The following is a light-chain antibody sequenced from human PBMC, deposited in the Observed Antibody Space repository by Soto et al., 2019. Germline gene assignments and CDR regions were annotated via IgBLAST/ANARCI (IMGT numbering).Light chain of an antibody. V-gene: IGKV3-15*01. Sequence: DIELTQSPGTLSLSPGARATLSCRASQSVSSSYLAWYHQKPGQAPRLLIYGASNRATGIPARFSGSGSGTEFTLTISSLQSEDFAVYYCQQYNNWLRTFGQGTKVDIK. J-gene: IGKJ1*01. CDR2: GAS. CDR3: QQYNNWLRT. CDR1: QSVSSSY.